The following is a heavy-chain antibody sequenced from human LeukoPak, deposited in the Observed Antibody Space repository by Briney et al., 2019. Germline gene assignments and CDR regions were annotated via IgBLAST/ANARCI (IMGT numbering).Heavy chain of an antibody. D-gene: IGHD2-21*01. CDR1: GFNVSSSY. J-gene: IGHJ4*02. CDR2: IYSGGST. V-gene: IGHV3-66*02. CDR3: ARGEAGHCGGDCHVRH. Sequence: GGSLRLSCAASGFNVSSSYMSWVRQAPGQGLEWVSLIYSGGSTYHRDSVQGRFTISRDNSKNTLYLQMNSLRAEDTAVYYCARGEAGHCGGDCHVRHWGQGTLVTVSS.